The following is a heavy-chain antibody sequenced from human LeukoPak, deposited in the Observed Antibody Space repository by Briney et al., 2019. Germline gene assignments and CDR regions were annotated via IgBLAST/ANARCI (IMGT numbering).Heavy chain of an antibody. Sequence: PSETLSLTCTVSGGSISSSSYYWGWIRQPPGKGLEWIGYIYYSGSANYNPSLKSRVTISVDTSKNQFSLKLTSVTAADTAVYYCARHPSGRMWLQQGGWFDPWGQGTLVTVSS. CDR3: ARHPSGRMWLQQGGWFDP. CDR2: IYYSGSA. V-gene: IGHV4-39*01. J-gene: IGHJ5*02. D-gene: IGHD5-24*01. CDR1: GGSISSSSYY.